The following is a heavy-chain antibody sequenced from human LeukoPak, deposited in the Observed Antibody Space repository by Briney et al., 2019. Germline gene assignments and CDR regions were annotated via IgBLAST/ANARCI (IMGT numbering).Heavy chain of an antibody. CDR3: ARGKYYYDSSGYYDY. Sequence: GSLRLSCAASGFTFSSYDMHWVRQATGKGLEWVSAIGTAGETYYPGSVKGRFTISRESAKNSFYLQMNSLTAGDTAVYYCARGKYYYDSSGYYDYWGQGTLVTVSS. CDR2: IGTAGET. V-gene: IGHV3-13*01. D-gene: IGHD3-22*01. CDR1: GFTFSSYD. J-gene: IGHJ4*02.